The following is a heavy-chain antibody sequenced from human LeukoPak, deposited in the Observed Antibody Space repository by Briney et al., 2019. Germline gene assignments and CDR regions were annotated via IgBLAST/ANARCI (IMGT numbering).Heavy chain of an antibody. CDR3: VRGSGGFDI. D-gene: IGHD6-19*01. J-gene: IGHJ3*02. CDR1: GFTFSSYD. CDR2: IGPPAGT. V-gene: IGHV3-13*01. Sequence: GGSLRLSCAASGFTFSSYDMHWVSQAPGKGLEWVSGIGPPAGTYYPGSVKGRFTISRENAKTSLYLQINTLRAGDTALYYCVRGSGGFDIWGQGTMVTVSS.